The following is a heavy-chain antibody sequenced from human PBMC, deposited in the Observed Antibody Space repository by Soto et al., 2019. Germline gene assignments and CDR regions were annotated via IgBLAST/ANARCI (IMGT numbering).Heavy chain of an antibody. CDR1: GYTFTVYY. CDR3: ARDKYSNYGYYYYGMDV. J-gene: IGHJ6*02. D-gene: IGHD4-4*01. V-gene: IGHV1-2*02. CDR2: INPNSGGT. Sequence: ASVKVSCKASGYTFTVYYMHWVLQSPLQGLEWMGCINPNSGGTNYAQKFQGRVTMTRDTSISTAYMELSRLRSDDTAVYYCARDKYSNYGYYYYGMDVWGQGTTVTVSS.